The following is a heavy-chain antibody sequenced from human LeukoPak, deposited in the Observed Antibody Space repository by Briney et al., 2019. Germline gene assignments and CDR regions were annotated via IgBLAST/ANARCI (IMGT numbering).Heavy chain of an antibody. CDR1: GFTFSSYG. J-gene: IGHJ6*03. V-gene: IGHV3-33*06. CDR3: AKDGPAAAGSTWNYYYYYYLDV. D-gene: IGHD6-13*01. Sequence: PGRSLRLSCAASGFTFSSYGMHCVRQAPGKGREWGAVIWYDGSKKYYADSVKGRLTISRDNFQNTHYLHMSSVRAQETAVYYCAKDGPAAAGSTWNYYYYYYLDVWGKGTTVTVSS. CDR2: IWYDGSKK.